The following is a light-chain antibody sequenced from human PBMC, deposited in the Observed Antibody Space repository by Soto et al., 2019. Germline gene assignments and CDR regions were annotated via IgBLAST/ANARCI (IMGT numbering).Light chain of an antibody. J-gene: IGLJ1*01. CDR3: CSYAGSYNFYV. V-gene: IGLV2-14*01. Sequence: QSVLTQPASVSGSPGQSITISCTGTSSDVGGYKYVSWYQQHPGKAPKLMIYEVSNRPSGVSNRFSGSKSGNTASLTISGLQAEDEADYYCCSYAGSYNFYVFGSGTKVTVL. CDR2: EVS. CDR1: SSDVGGYKY.